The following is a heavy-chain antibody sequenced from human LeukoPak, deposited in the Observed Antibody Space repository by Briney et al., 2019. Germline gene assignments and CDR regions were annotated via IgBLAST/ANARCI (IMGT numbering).Heavy chain of an antibody. J-gene: IGHJ4*02. CDR1: GFTFSSYA. D-gene: IGHD6-19*01. V-gene: IGHV3-23*01. CDR3: ARRGIYSSGWYFDY. Sequence: GGSLRLSCAGSGFTFSSYAMSWVRQAPGKGLEWVSGISGSGGSTYYADSVKGRFTISRDNSKNTLYLQMNSLRAEDTAVYYCARRGIYSSGWYFDYWGQGTLVTVSS. CDR2: ISGSGGST.